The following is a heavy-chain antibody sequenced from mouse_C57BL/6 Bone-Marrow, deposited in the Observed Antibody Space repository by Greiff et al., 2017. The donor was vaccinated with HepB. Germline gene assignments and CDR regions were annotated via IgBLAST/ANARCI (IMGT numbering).Heavy chain of an antibody. J-gene: IGHJ3*01. CDR2: ISDGGSYT. Sequence: EVQLVESGGGLVKPGGSLKLSCAASGFTFSSYAMSWVRQTPEKRLEWVATISDGGSYTYYPDNVKGRFTISRDNAKNNLYLQMSHLKSEDTAMYYCARSSMITTPYWGQGTLVTVSA. CDR3: ARSSMITTPY. CDR1: GFTFSSYA. V-gene: IGHV5-4*01. D-gene: IGHD2-4*01.